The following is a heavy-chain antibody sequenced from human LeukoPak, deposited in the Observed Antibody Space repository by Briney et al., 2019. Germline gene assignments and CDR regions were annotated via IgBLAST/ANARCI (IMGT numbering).Heavy chain of an antibody. Sequence: PGGSLRLSCAASGFTFSAYNMNWVRRTPGKGLEWVSSITTSSSYMFYADSVRGRFTISRDNAENSLYLQMNSLRAEDTAVYYCAKANTLPGYSSGWYYDYYYYMDVWGKGTTVTVSS. CDR1: GFTFSAYN. D-gene: IGHD6-19*01. V-gene: IGHV3-21*04. J-gene: IGHJ6*03. CDR3: AKANTLPGYSSGWYYDYYYYMDV. CDR2: ITTSSSYM.